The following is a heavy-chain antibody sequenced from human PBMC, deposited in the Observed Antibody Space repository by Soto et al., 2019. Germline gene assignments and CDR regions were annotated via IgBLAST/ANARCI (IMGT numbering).Heavy chain of an antibody. CDR3: ASSGLDSYGV. D-gene: IGHD5-18*01. J-gene: IGHJ4*02. V-gene: IGHV4-34*01. CDR1: GGSFSGYY. Sequence: PSETLSLTCAVYGGSFSGYYWSWIRQPPGKGLEWIGEINHSGSTNYNPSLKSRGTISVDTSKNQSSLKLSSVTAADTAVYYCASSGLDSYGVWGQGTLVTVSS. CDR2: INHSGST.